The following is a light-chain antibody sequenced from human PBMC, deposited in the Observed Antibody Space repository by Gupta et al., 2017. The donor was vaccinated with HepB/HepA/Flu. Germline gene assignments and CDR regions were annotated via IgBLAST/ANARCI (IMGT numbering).Light chain of an antibody. CDR2: GAS. J-gene: IGKJ2*01. CDR1: QSVRSNQ. V-gene: IGKV3-20*01. CDR3: QQNCSSHS. Sequence: EIVLTQSPGTLSLSPGERATLSCRASQSVRSNQLAWYQQKPGQAPRLLIYGASSRAYSLPDRFSGSGSGKEFALTSIRLEYEDFAVYYVQQNCSSHSFGQGTKVEIK.